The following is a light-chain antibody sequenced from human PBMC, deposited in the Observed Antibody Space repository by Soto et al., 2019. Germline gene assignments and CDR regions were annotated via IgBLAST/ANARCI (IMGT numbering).Light chain of an antibody. Sequence: EIVMTQSPATLSVSPGERATLSCRASQIISSNLAWYQKKPDQAPRLLIYDASTRATGIPARFSGSGSGTGFTLTISSLQSEDFAVYYCQQYSDWPLTFGGGTKVETK. J-gene: IGKJ4*01. V-gene: IGKV3-15*01. CDR3: QQYSDWPLT. CDR2: DAS. CDR1: QIISSN.